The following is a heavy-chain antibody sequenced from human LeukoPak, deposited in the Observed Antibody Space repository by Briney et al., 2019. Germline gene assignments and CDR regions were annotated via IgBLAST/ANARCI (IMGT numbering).Heavy chain of an antibody. D-gene: IGHD3-9*01. Sequence: ASVKVSRKASGYTLTSYYMHWVRQAPGQGLEWMGIINPSGGSTSYAQKFQGRVTMTRDTSTSTVYMELSSLRSGDTAVYYCARAYYDILTGYYDWGQGTLVTVSS. CDR3: ARAYYDILTGYYD. CDR2: INPSGGST. J-gene: IGHJ4*02. V-gene: IGHV1-46*01. CDR1: GYTLTSYY.